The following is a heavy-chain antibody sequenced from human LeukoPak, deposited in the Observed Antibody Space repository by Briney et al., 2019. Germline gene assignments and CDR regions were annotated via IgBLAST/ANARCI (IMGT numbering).Heavy chain of an antibody. CDR2: ISSSSSTI. V-gene: IGHV3-48*04. J-gene: IGHJ6*02. Sequence: PGGSLRLSCAASGFTFSSYSMNWVRQAPGKGLEWVSYISSSSSTIYYADSVKGRFTISRDNAKNSLYLQMNSLRAEDTAVYYCASVSGSYYYYYYGMDVWGQGTTVTVSS. CDR3: ASVSGSYYYYYYGMDV. CDR1: GFTFSSYS. D-gene: IGHD1-26*01.